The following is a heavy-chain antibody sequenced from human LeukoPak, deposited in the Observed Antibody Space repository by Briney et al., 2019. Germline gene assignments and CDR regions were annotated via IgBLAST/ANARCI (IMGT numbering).Heavy chain of an antibody. D-gene: IGHD6-6*01. Sequence: SVKVSCKASGGTFSSYTISWVRQAPGQGLEWMGRIIPILGIANYAQKFQGRVTITADKSTSTAYMELSSLRSEDTAVYYCASRYSSSYYYYYYMDVWGRGTTVTVSS. J-gene: IGHJ6*03. CDR1: GGTFSSYT. CDR2: IIPILGIA. V-gene: IGHV1-69*02. CDR3: ASRYSSSYYYYYYMDV.